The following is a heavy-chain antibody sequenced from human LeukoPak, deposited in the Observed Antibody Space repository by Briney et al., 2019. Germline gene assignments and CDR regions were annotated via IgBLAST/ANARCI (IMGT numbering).Heavy chain of an antibody. CDR1: EFTFSSYD. J-gene: IGHJ4*02. CDR3: AKTPRRAAAGRETD. Sequence: GGSLRLSCAASEFTFSSYDMHWVRQATGKGLEWVSAIGTAGDTYYPGSVKGRFTISRDNSKNTLYLQMNSLRAEDTAVYYCAKTPRRAAAGRETDWGQGTLVTVSS. V-gene: IGHV3-13*01. CDR2: IGTAGDT. D-gene: IGHD6-13*01.